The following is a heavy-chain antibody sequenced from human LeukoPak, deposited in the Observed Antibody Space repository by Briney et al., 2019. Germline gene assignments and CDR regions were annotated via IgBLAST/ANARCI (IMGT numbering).Heavy chain of an antibody. CDR3: TRDYGDLLYFDY. CDR2: IRSKAYGGTT. CDR1: GFPFSSYW. D-gene: IGHD4-17*01. Sequence: GGSLRLSCAASGFPFSSYWMTWVRQAPGKGLEWVGFIRSKAYGGTTEYAASVKGRFTISRDDSKSIAYLQMNSLETEDTAVYYCTRDYGDLLYFDYWGQGTLVTVSS. J-gene: IGHJ4*02. V-gene: IGHV3-49*04.